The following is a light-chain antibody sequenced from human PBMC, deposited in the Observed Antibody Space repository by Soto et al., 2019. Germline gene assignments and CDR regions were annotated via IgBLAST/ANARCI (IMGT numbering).Light chain of an antibody. CDR3: QKYDSAPWT. V-gene: IGKV1-27*01. Sequence: IQMTQSPSSLSASVGDRVIITCRASQGIGNSLAWYQQKAGRVPKLLMHSASTLLSGVPSRFSGSGSGTDFTLTISSRQHEDVATYYCQKYDSAPWTFGQGTKVEIK. CDR2: SAS. J-gene: IGKJ1*01. CDR1: QGIGNS.